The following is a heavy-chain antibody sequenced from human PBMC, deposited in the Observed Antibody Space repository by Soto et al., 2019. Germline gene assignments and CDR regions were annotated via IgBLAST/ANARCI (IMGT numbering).Heavy chain of an antibody. CDR3: AKSCSRSSLGQYGLDV. V-gene: IGHV4-4*07. Sequence: PSETLSLTCNVSGGSIRSYYWSWVRQPAGKPLEWIGRIYTSGSTNYNPSLKSRVSMSVDTSKNQFSLEVTSVTAAATAVYSCAKSCSRSSLGQYGLDVWGQGTTVTVSS. CDR2: IYTSGST. J-gene: IGHJ6*02. CDR1: GGSIRSYY. D-gene: IGHD6-13*01.